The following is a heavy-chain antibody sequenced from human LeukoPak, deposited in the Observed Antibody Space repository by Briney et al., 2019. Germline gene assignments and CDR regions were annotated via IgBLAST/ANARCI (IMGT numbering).Heavy chain of an antibody. CDR1: GGSISGYY. J-gene: IGHJ6*03. CDR3: ARRHYYYYYMDV. CDR2: IYTSGST. V-gene: IGHV4-4*09. Sequence: SETLSLTCTVSGGSISGYYWSWIRQPPGKGLEWIGYIYTSGSTNYNPSLKSRVTISVDTSKNQFSLKLSSVTAADTAVYYCARRHYYYYYMDVWGKGTTDTVSS.